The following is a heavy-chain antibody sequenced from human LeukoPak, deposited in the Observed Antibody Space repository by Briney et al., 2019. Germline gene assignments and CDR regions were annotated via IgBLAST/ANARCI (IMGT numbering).Heavy chain of an antibody. J-gene: IGHJ4*02. CDR3: ARGYRGLGDY. Sequence: SQTLSLTCTVSGGSISSGDYYWSWIRQPPGKGLEWIGEINHSGSTNYNPSLKSRVTISVDTSKNQFSLKQSSVTAADTAVYYCARGYRGLGDYWGQGTLVTVSS. CDR2: INHSGST. D-gene: IGHD3/OR15-3a*01. CDR1: GGSISSGDYY. V-gene: IGHV4-30-4*08.